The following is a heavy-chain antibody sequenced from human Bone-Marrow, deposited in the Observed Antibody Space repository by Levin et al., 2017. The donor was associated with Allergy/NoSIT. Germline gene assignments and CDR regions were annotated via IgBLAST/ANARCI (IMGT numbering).Heavy chain of an antibody. J-gene: IGHJ4*02. D-gene: IGHD4/OR15-4a*01. CDR1: GFTFSTYS. Sequence: LSLTCAASGFTFSTYSMNWVRQAPGKGLEWVSYISVGSSTIYYTDSVKGRFTISRDNAKNSLYLQMDSLRDEDTAMYYCARDTASSANPFDYWGQGTLVTVSS. V-gene: IGHV3-48*02. CDR3: ARDTASSANPFDY. CDR2: ISVGSSTI.